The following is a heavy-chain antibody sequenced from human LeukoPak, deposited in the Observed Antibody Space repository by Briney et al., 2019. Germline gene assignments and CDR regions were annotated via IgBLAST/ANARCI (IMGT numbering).Heavy chain of an antibody. CDR1: GFTFSNSW. CDR2: IKQDGSDK. J-gene: IGHJ3*01. V-gene: IGHV3-7*01. CDR3: ATGALGL. Sequence: GGSLRLSCAASGFTFSNSWMSWARQAPAKGLEWVANIKQDGSDKYYVDSMKGRFTISRDNAKNSLYLQMNSLRAEDTAVYYCATGALGLWGQGTMVTVSS. D-gene: IGHD7-27*01.